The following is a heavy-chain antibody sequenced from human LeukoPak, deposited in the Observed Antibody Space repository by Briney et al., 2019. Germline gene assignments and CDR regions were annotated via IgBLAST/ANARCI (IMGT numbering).Heavy chain of an antibody. V-gene: IGHV3-48*02. J-gene: IGHJ4*02. CDR2: INNSSSTI. CDR1: GFTFSSYS. CDR3: ANREN. Sequence: PGGSLTLSCAASGFTFSSYSMNWVGQAPGKGLKWVSYINNSSSTIYYADSVKGRFTISRDIAKNSLYLQMNSLRDEDTAVYYCANRENWGQGTLVTVSS. D-gene: IGHD5-24*01.